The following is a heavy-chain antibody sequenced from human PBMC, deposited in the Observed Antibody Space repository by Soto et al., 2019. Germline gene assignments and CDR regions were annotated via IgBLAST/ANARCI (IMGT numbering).Heavy chain of an antibody. Sequence: EVQLVDSGGGLVKPGGSLRLSCEASGFSVSKAWMNWVRQAPGKGLEWVGRIKTRDEGETTNYAAPVKGRFTISRDDSKNTLYLQMSSLKTEDTAVYYCTTGSVEGFWGQGTTVNVSS. V-gene: IGHV3-15*07. CDR2: IKTRDEGETT. CDR3: TTGSVEGF. J-gene: IGHJ6*02. D-gene: IGHD2-15*01. CDR1: GFSVSKAW.